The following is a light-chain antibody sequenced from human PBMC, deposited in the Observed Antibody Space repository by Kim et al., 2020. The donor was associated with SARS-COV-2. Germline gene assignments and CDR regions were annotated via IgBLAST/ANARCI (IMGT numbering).Light chain of an antibody. Sequence: QLTQSPSSLSASVGDSITITCRASQAINSYLAWYQQKPGKAPKLLIHTTFTLQAGVQSRFSGSRSGTDFTLTISSLQPEDFATYYCQQLNSYPVTFGGGTKVDIK. CDR3: QQLNSYPVT. J-gene: IGKJ4*01. V-gene: IGKV1-9*01. CDR2: TTF. CDR1: QAINSY.